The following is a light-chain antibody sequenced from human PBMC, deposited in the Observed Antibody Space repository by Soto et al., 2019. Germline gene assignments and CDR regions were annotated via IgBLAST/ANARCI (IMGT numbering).Light chain of an antibody. Sequence: DIQMTQSPSTLSASVGDRVTITCRASQSISSWLAWYQQKPGKAPKLLIYDASRLESGVPSRFSGSGSGTEFTLTISSLQPADFATYYCQQYNSHPRTFGQGTKVEIK. J-gene: IGKJ1*01. CDR1: QSISSW. CDR3: QQYNSHPRT. V-gene: IGKV1-5*01. CDR2: DAS.